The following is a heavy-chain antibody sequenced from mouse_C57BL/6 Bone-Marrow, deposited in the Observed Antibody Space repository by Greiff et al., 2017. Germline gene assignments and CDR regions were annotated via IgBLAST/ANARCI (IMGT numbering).Heavy chain of an antibody. D-gene: IGHD2-4*01. Sequence: EVQLVESGGGLVQPGGSMKLSCVASGFTFSNYWMHWVRQSPEKGLEWVAQIRLKSDNYATHYAESVKGRFTIARDDSKSSVYLQRSNLRAEDTGNYYGTDDDDYDGKAWCAYWGQGTLVTVSA. V-gene: IGHV6-3*01. CDR2: IRLKSDNYAT. J-gene: IGHJ3*01. CDR3: TDDDDYDGKAWCAY. CDR1: GFTFSNYW.